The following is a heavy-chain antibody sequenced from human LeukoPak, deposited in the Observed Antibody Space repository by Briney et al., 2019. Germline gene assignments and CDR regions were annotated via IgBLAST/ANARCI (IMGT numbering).Heavy chain of an antibody. D-gene: IGHD4-11*01. J-gene: IGHJ5*02. CDR2: IIGTGDGT. CDR3: AKGKAYNNLDWFDP. Sequence: GGPLRLSRAASGFTFSSFAMTWVRQAPGKGLEWVSSIIGTGDGTFYADSVKGRFTISRDNSKNTLSLQMNSLRAEDTAVYYCAKGKAYNNLDWFDPWGQGTLVTVSS. CDR1: GFTFSSFA. V-gene: IGHV3-23*01.